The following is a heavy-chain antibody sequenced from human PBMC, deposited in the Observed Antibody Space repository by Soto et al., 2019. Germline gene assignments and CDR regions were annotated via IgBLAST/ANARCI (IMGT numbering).Heavy chain of an antibody. CDR1: GGTFSNYA. V-gene: IGHV1-69*12. D-gene: IGHD6-19*01. CDR3: AQTLGLAVAGPGRFDL. Sequence: QVQLVQSGAAVKKPGSSVKVSCKASGGTFSNYAISWVRQAPGQGLEWMGGITPIFGTANYAQKFQGRVTITADESMSTADMELSRLRSDDTAVYYCAQTLGLAVAGPGRFDLWGRGTLVTVSS. J-gene: IGHJ2*01. CDR2: ITPIFGTA.